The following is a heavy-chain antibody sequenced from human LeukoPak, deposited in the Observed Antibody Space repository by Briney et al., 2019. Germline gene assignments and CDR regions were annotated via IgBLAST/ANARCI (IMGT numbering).Heavy chain of an antibody. CDR3: ARDAAYYYGSGSYRNGIDY. CDR2: INPNSGGT. CDR1: GYTFTGYY. V-gene: IGHV1-2*02. D-gene: IGHD3-10*01. J-gene: IGHJ4*02. Sequence: GASVKVSCKASGYTFTGYYIHWVRQAPGQGLEWMGWINPNSGGTNYAQKFQGRVTMTRDTSISTAYMDLSSLRAEDTAVYYCARDAAYYYGSGSYRNGIDYWGQGSLVTVSS.